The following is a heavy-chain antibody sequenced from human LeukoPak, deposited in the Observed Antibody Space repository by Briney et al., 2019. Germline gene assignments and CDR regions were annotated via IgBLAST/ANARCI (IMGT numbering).Heavy chain of an antibody. CDR1: GGSISSGSYY. D-gene: IGHD6-19*01. V-gene: IGHV4-61*02. Sequence: SETLSLTCTVSGGSISSGSYYWSWIRQPAGKGLEWIGRIYTSGSTNYNPSLKSRVTISVNTSKNQFSLKLSSVTAADTAVYYCAGMSAGYSSGWYLGYYFDYWGQGTLVTVSS. J-gene: IGHJ4*02. CDR3: AGMSAGYSSGWYLGYYFDY. CDR2: IYTSGST.